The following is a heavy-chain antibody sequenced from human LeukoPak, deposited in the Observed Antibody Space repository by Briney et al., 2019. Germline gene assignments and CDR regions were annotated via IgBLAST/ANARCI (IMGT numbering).Heavy chain of an antibody. V-gene: IGHV1-18*01. CDR2: ISAYNGDT. D-gene: IGHD1-26*01. Sequence: GASVNVSCKASVYTFTSYGVSWVRQAPGQGLEWMGWISAYNGDTSYAQKFQGRVTMTTDPSTSTAYMDLRSLRSDDTAMYYCARSAGGSRRFDPWGQGTLVTVSS. CDR1: VYTFTSYG. J-gene: IGHJ5*02. CDR3: ARSAGGSRRFDP.